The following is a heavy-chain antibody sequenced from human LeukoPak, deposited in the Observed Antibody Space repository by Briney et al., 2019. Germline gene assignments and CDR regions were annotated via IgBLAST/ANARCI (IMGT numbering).Heavy chain of an antibody. Sequence: GGSLRLSCAASGFTFSSYAMSWVRQAPGKGLEWVSAISGSGGSTYYADSVEGRLTISRDNSKNTLYLQMNSLRAEDTAVYYCAKESRDGYNSYFDYWGQGTLVTVSS. J-gene: IGHJ4*02. V-gene: IGHV3-23*01. CDR2: ISGSGGST. D-gene: IGHD5-24*01. CDR3: AKESRDGYNSYFDY. CDR1: GFTFSSYA.